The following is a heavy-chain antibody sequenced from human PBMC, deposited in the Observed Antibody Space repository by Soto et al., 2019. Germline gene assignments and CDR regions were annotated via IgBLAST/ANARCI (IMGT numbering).Heavy chain of an antibody. Sequence: QVQLVQSGAEVKKPGSSVKVSCKASGGTFSSYAVSWVRQAPGQGLEWMGGIIPLFGTTSYAQKFQGRVTMTADESTNTAYMELSSLRSEDTAVYYCAREAATLYYYYYGMDVWGQGTTVTVSS. CDR2: IIPLFGTT. CDR1: GGTFSSYA. V-gene: IGHV1-69*12. CDR3: AREAATLYYYYYGMDV. J-gene: IGHJ6*02. D-gene: IGHD2-15*01.